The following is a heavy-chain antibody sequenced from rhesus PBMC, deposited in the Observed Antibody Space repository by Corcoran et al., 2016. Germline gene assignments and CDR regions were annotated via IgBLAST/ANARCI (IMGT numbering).Heavy chain of an antibody. V-gene: IGHV3S5*01. D-gene: IGHD3-3*01. CDR3: AKDGEFF. J-gene: IGHJ5-2*02. Sequence: EVQLVESGGGWVQPGGSLRLSCAVSGFTFGTYGMSWFRQAQGKGLEGVSIISNGGTTTYYADAGKGRFTISRDNSKNTLSLQMNSLRPEDTAVYYCAKDGEFFWGRGVLVTVSS. CDR1: GFTFGTYG. CDR2: ISNGGTTT.